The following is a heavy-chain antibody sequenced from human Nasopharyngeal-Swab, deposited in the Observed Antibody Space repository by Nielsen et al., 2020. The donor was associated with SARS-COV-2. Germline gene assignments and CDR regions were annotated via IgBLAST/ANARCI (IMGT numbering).Heavy chain of an antibody. CDR1: GFTFSSYA. CDR3: ARDPRDGYSLFDY. J-gene: IGHJ4*02. CDR2: LYAGGTT. Sequence: GESLKISCVASGFTFSSYAMNWVHQAPGKGLEWVSVLYAGGTTNYADSVKGRFTISRDNSKNTLYLQMSSLRAEDTATYYCARDPRDGYSLFDYWGQGTMVTVSS. D-gene: IGHD5-24*01. V-gene: IGHV3-23*03.